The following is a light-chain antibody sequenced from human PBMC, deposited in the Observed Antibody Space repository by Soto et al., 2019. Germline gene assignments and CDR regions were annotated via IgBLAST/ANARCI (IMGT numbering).Light chain of an antibody. CDR3: QQYGSSPRT. V-gene: IGKV3-20*01. CDR1: QSVGSSN. Sequence: EIVLTQSPGTLSLSPGERATLSCRASQSVGSSNLAWYQQKPGQTPRLLIYGASSRATGIPDRFSGSGSEKDFTLTISRLEPEDFAVYYCQQYGSSPRTFGQGAKVEIK. CDR2: GAS. J-gene: IGKJ1*01.